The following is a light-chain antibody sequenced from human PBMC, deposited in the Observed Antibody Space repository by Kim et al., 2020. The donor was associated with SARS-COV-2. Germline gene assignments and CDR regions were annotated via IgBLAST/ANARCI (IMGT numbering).Light chain of an antibody. Sequence: QSVLTQPPSASGTPGQSVTISCSGSTFNIGNNFVYWYQHVPGTAPKLLIYRNHQRPSGVPDRFSGSKSGTSASLAISGLRSEDEAEYHCATWDDSLNDLLFGGGTQLTVL. CDR3: ATWDDSLNDLL. J-gene: IGLJ2*01. V-gene: IGLV1-47*01. CDR2: RNH. CDR1: TFNIGNNF.